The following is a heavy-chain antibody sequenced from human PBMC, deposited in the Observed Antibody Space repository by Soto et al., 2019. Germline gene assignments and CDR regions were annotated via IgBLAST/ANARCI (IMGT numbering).Heavy chain of an antibody. J-gene: IGHJ4*02. CDR1: GFTFSSYA. D-gene: IGHD2-8*01. V-gene: IGHV3-23*01. Sequence: EVQLLESGGGLVQPGGSLRLSCAASGFTFSSYAMSWVRQAPGKGLEWVSSVSGSSGSKSYADSVKGRFTISRDNSKSTLYLKMNSLRAEDTAVYFCAKDWCRGTPCYSLENWGQGTLFTVSS. CDR2: VSGSSGSK. CDR3: AKDWCRGTPCYSLEN.